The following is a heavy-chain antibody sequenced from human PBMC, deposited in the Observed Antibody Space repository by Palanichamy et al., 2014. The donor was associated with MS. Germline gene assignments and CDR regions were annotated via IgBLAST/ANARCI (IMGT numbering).Heavy chain of an antibody. V-gene: IGHV4-38-2*02. D-gene: IGHD5-12*01. CDR3: VRELGISGSGGAFDI. CDR1: GSSISSGYY. J-gene: IGHJ3*02. Sequence: QVQLQESGPGLVKPSETLSLTCAVSGSSISSGYYWGWLRQPPGKGLEWFANVYHTGSTYYNPSLKSRVTISVDTSKNQFSLRLNSVTAADTAIYYCVRELGISGSGGAFDIWGQGTPVTVSS. CDR2: VYHTGST.